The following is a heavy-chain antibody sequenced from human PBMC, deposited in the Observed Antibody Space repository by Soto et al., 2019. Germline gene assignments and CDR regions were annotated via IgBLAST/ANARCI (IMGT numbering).Heavy chain of an antibody. Sequence: ETLSLTCTVSGGSISSYYWSWIRQPPGEGLEWIGYIYYSGSTNYNPSLKSRVTISVDTSKNQFSLKLSSVTAADTAVYYCARVYYYGSGTPLGHLDYWGQGTLVPVSS. D-gene: IGHD3-10*01. J-gene: IGHJ4*02. CDR1: GGSISSYY. CDR3: ARVYYYGSGTPLGHLDY. V-gene: IGHV4-59*08. CDR2: IYYSGST.